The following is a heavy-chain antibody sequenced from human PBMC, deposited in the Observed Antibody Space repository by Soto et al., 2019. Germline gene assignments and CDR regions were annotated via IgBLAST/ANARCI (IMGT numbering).Heavy chain of an antibody. CDR2: INHSGST. Sequence: SETLSLTCAVYGGSFSGYYWSWIRQPPGKGLEWIGEINHSGSTNYNPSLKSRVTISVDTSKNQFSLKLSSVTAADTAVYYCARGRRYGYPSYMDVWGKGTTVTVSS. D-gene: IGHD5-12*01. CDR3: ARGRRYGYPSYMDV. J-gene: IGHJ6*03. CDR1: GGSFSGYY. V-gene: IGHV4-34*01.